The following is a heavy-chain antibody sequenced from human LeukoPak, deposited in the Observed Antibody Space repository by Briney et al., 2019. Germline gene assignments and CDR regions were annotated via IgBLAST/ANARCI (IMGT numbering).Heavy chain of an antibody. CDR1: GYTFTNYD. D-gene: IGHD2-15*01. V-gene: IGHV1-8*01. CDR2: MNPKGGNT. J-gene: IGHJ5*02. Sequence: GASVKVSCKASGYTFTNYDINWVRQATGQGPEWMGWMNPKGGNTGYAQKFQGRVTMTRNSSISTAYIELSSLRSDDTGVYYCARDQDIVVVVAALRQREMGGFDPWGQGTLVTVSS. CDR3: ARDQDIVVVVAALRQREMGGFDP.